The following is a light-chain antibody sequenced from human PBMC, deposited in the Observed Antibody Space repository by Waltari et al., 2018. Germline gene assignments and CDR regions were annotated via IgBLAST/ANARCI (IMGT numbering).Light chain of an antibody. J-gene: IGKJ1*01. CDR2: KAS. CDR1: QSISNW. CDR3: QQYKSYSWT. Sequence: DIQLPQSPSPLSASVGDRVPLTCRASQSISNWLAWYQQKPGKAPKVLIYKASTLESGVPSRFSGSGSGTEFTLTISSLQPDDFATYYCQQYKSYSWTFGQGTKVEIK. V-gene: IGKV1-5*03.